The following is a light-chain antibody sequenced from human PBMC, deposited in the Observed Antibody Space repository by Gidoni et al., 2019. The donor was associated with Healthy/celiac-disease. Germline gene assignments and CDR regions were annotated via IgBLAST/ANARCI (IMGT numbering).Light chain of an antibody. CDR2: GAS. J-gene: IGKJ1*01. V-gene: IGKV3-15*01. CDR3: QQYNNWPRT. Sequence: EIVMTKSPATLSVSPGERATLSCRASQSVSSNLAWYQQKPGQAPRLLIYGASTRATGIPARFSGSASGTEFTLTISSLQSEDFAVYYCQQYNNWPRTFGQGTKVEIK. CDR1: QSVSSN.